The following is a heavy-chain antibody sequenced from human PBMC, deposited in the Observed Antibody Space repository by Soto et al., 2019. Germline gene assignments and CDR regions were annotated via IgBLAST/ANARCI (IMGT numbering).Heavy chain of an antibody. CDR1: GFTFSSYS. D-gene: IGHD3-16*02. J-gene: IGHJ4*02. CDR3: AREIGDDYIWGSYQTGDY. Sequence: GGSLRLSCAASGFTFSSYSMNWVRQAPGKGLEWVSSISSSSSYIYYADSVKGRFTISRDNAKNSLYLQMNSLRAEDTAVYYCAREIGDDYIWGSYQTGDYWGQGTLVTVSS. V-gene: IGHV3-21*01. CDR2: ISSSSSYI.